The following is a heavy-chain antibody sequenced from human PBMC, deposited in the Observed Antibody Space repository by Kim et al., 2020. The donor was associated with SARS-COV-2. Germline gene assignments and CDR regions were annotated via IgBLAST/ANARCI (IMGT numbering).Heavy chain of an antibody. D-gene: IGHD3-22*01. Sequence: SETLSLTCTVSGGSISSGGYYWSWIRQHPGKGLEWIGYIYYSGSTYYNPSLKSRVTISVDTSKNQFSLKLSSVTAADTAVYYCARGVPDDSSGYLTPYYYYYGMDVWGQGTTVTVSS. CDR1: GGSISSGGYY. V-gene: IGHV4-31*03. J-gene: IGHJ6*02. CDR2: IYYSGST. CDR3: ARGVPDDSSGYLTPYYYYYGMDV.